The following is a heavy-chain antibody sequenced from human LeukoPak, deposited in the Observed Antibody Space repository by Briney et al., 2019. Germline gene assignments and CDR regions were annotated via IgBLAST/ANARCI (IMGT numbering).Heavy chain of an antibody. CDR2: ISSSGNTI. CDR1: GFTFSSYA. D-gene: IGHD7-27*01. CDR3: ARERPGEDTFDI. Sequence: GGSLRLSCAASGFTFSSYAMNWVRQAPGKGLGWVSFISSSGNTIYYADSVKGRFIISRDNAKNSLYLQMNSLRTEDTAVYYCARERPGEDTFDIWGQGTMVTVSS. V-gene: IGHV3-48*03. J-gene: IGHJ3*02.